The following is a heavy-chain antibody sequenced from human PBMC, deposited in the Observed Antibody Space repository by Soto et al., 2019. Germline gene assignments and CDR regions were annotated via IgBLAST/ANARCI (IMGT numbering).Heavy chain of an antibody. D-gene: IGHD3-3*01. CDR1: GYTFTSYY. Sequence: QVQLVQSGAEVKKPGASVKVSCKASGYTFTSYYMHWVRQAPGQGLEWMGIINPSGGSTSYAQKFQGRVTMTRDTSTSTVYMELSSLRSEDTAVYYCARDSTVEMATIFGPLGYYYYMDVWGKGTTVTVSS. CDR3: ARDSTVEMATIFGPLGYYYYMDV. V-gene: IGHV1-46*03. J-gene: IGHJ6*03. CDR2: INPSGGST.